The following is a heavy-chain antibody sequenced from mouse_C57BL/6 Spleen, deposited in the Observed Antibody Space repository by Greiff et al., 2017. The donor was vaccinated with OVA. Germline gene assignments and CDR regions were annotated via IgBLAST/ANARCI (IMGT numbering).Heavy chain of an antibody. Sequence: QVQLQQSGPELVKPGASVKISCKASGYAFSSSWMNWVKQRPGKGLEWIGRIYPGDGDTNYNGKFKGKATLTADKSSSTAYMQLSSLTSEDSAVYFCARGYYGRRTGFAYWGQGTLVTVSA. CDR3: ARGYYGRRTGFAY. CDR1: GYAFSSSW. CDR2: IYPGDGDT. J-gene: IGHJ3*01. D-gene: IGHD1-1*01. V-gene: IGHV1-82*01.